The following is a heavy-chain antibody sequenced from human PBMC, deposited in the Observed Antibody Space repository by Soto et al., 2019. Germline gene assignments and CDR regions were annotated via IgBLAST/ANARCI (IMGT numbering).Heavy chain of an antibody. Sequence: GGSLRLSCTASGFTFGDYAMSWFRQAPGKGLEWVGFIRSKAYGGTTEYAASVKGRFTISRDDSKSIAYLQMNSLKTEDTAVYYCTRKGFWSGYSTHYYMDVWGKGTTVTVSS. V-gene: IGHV3-49*03. J-gene: IGHJ6*03. CDR3: TRKGFWSGYSTHYYMDV. D-gene: IGHD3-3*01. CDR2: IRSKAYGGTT. CDR1: GFTFGDYA.